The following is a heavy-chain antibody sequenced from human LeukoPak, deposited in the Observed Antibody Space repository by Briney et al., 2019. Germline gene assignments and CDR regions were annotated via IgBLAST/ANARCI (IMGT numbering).Heavy chain of an antibody. CDR3: AREITMVRGVPMYYFDY. CDR2: IKTDGSST. Sequence: GGSLRLSCAASGFTFSSYWMHWVRQAPGKGLVWVSRIKTDGSSTDYADSVKGRFTISRDNSKNTLYLQMNSLRFDDTAMYYCAREITMVRGVPMYYFDYWGQGTLVTVSS. D-gene: IGHD3-10*01. J-gene: IGHJ4*02. CDR1: GFTFSSYW. V-gene: IGHV3-74*01.